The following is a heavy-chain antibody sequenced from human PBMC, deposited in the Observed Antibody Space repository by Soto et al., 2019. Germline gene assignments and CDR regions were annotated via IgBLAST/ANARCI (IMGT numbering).Heavy chain of an antibody. D-gene: IGHD2-15*01. J-gene: IGHJ4*02. CDR2: IPYDGSNK. CDR1: GFIFSSYS. V-gene: IGHV3-30*18. Sequence: PGGSLRLSCAATGFIFSSYSMHWILLAPGKGLEWVAVIPYDGSNKYYADSVKGRFTISRDNSKNTLYLQMNSLRAEDTAVYYCAKDRNVAATLIDYWGQGT. CDR3: AKDRNVAATLIDY.